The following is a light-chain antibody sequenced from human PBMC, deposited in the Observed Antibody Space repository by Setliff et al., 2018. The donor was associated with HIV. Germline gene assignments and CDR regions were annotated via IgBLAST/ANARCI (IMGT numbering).Light chain of an antibody. CDR1: SSNVGTYNL. J-gene: IGLJ2*01. Sequence: SALTQPASVSGSPGQSITISCTGSSSNVGTYNLVSWYQHHPVKAPKLVIYEVSKRPSGVSDRFSGFKSGNTASLTISGLQAEDEAYYYCCSYAGSSTPVIFGGGTKVTV. CDR3: CSYAGSSTPVI. CDR2: EVS. V-gene: IGLV2-23*02.